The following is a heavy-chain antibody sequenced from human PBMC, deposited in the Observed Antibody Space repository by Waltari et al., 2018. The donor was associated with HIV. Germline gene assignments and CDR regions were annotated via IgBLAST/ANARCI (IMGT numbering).Heavy chain of an antibody. J-gene: IGHJ6*02. D-gene: IGHD1-26*01. CDR2: IKDDGSEK. V-gene: IGHV3-7*01. Sequence: EVQLMESGGGWVQSGGSLRLSGAASGFTFTNYWLSWVRQTPGKGLEWVAYIKDDGSEKYYMGSVKGRFTISRDNAKNSMFLQMNSLRAEDTAVYYCARIGTFPHNYAIDFWGQGTTVTVSS. CDR1: GFTFTNYW. CDR3: ARIGTFPHNYAIDF.